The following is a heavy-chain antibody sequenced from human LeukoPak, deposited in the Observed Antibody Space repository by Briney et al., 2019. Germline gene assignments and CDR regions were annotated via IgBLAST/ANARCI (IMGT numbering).Heavy chain of an antibody. CDR3: ARASFQFFGVVTVYYFDY. D-gene: IGHD3-3*01. CDR1: GGSISSGDYY. CDR2: IYYSGST. J-gene: IGHJ4*02. Sequence: PSETLSLTCTVSGGSISSGDYYWSWIRQPPGKGLEWIGYIYYSGSTYYNPSLKSRVTISVDTSKNQFSLKLSSVTAADTAVYYCARASFQFFGVVTVYYFDYWGQGTLVTVSS. V-gene: IGHV4-30-4*01.